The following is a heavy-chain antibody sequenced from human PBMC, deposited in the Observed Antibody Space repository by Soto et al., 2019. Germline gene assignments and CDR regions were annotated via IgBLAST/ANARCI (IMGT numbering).Heavy chain of an antibody. J-gene: IGHJ6*02. Sequence: GGSLSLSCAASGFTFSSYSMNWVRQAPGKGLEWVSYISSSSSTIYYADSVKGRFTISRDNAKNSLYLLMNSLRDEDTAVYYCARDQADGDYDYYYYGMDVWGQGTTVTVSS. V-gene: IGHV3-48*02. D-gene: IGHD4-17*01. CDR2: ISSSSSTI. CDR1: GFTFSSYS. CDR3: ARDQADGDYDYYYYGMDV.